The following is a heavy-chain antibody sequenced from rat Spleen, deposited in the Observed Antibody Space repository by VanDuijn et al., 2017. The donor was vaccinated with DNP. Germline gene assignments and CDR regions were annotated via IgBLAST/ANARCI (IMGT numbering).Heavy chain of an antibody. CDR3: VRETIASIDY. V-gene: IGHV4-2*01. D-gene: IGHD1-2*01. Sequence: EVKLVESGGDLVQPGRSLKLSCAVSGFNFNDYWMGWVRQAPGKGLEWIGEINEDGSTINYTPSLKDKFIISRDNAQNTLNLQMSKLGSEDTAIYYCVRETIASIDYWGQGVMVTVSS. CDR2: INEDGSTI. J-gene: IGHJ2*01. CDR1: GFNFNDYW.